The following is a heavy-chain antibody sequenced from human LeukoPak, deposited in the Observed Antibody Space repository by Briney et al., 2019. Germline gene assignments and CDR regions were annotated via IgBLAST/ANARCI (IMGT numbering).Heavy chain of an antibody. Sequence: GGSLRLSCAASGFTFSSYAMSWVRQAPGKGLEWVSAISGSGGSTYYADSVKGRFTISRDNAKNSLYLQMNSLRAEDTAVYYCARAVTTSFSRHDAFDIWGQGTMVTVSS. CDR1: GFTFSSYA. CDR2: ISGSGGST. CDR3: ARAVTTSFSRHDAFDI. V-gene: IGHV3-23*01. J-gene: IGHJ3*02. D-gene: IGHD4-17*01.